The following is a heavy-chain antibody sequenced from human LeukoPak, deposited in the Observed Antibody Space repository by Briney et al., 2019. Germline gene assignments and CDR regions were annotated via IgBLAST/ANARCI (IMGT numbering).Heavy chain of an antibody. CDR2: ISYDGSNK. D-gene: IGHD2-21*01. Sequence: GGSLRLSCAASGFTFSSYAMHWVRQAPGKGLEWVAVISYDGSNKYYADSVKGRFTIYRDNSKNTLYLQMNSLRAEDTAIYHCAQDRAWGAYAYWGQGALVTVSS. J-gene: IGHJ4*02. CDR3: AQDRAWGAYAY. CDR1: GFTFSSYA. V-gene: IGHV3-30*04.